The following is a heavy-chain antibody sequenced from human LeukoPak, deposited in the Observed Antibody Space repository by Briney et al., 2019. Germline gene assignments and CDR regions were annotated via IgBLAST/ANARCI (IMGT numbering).Heavy chain of an antibody. CDR1: GYSISSGYY. CDR3: ARRIRFLEWPQEDAFDI. D-gene: IGHD3-3*01. CDR2: IYHSGST. J-gene: IGHJ3*02. V-gene: IGHV4-38-2*01. Sequence: PSETLSLTCAVSGYSISSGYYWGWIRQPPGKGLEWIGSIYHSGSTYYNPSLKSRVTISVDTSKNQFSLKLSSVTAADTAVYYCARRIRFLEWPQEDAFDIWGQGTMVTVSS.